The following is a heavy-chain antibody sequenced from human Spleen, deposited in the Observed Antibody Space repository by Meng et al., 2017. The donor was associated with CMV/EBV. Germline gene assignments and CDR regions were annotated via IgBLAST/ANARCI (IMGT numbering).Heavy chain of an antibody. CDR1: FPGYY. CDR3: ARDPNSRSLEWLPNWFDP. V-gene: IGHV1-2*02. Sequence: FPGYYMRWVRQAPGQGLEWMGWINPNSGDTNYAQKFQGRVTMTRDRSISTAYMELSSLRSDDTAVYYCARDPNSRSLEWLPNWFDPWGQGTLVTVSS. J-gene: IGHJ5*02. CDR2: INPNSGDT. D-gene: IGHD3-3*01.